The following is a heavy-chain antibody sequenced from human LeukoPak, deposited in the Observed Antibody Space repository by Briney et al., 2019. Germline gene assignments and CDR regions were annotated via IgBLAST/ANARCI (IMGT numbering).Heavy chain of an antibody. CDR2: ISHSGNS. CDR3: ARGLLFAGNSYFDL. J-gene: IGHJ4*02. V-gene: IGHV4-30-2*06. Sequence: SETLSLTCSVSGGSITSGAFSWSWIRQSPGRGLEWIGYISHSGNSYYNASLVSRLTFSVDRSKNQFSLKLTSVTAADTAVYFCARGLLFAGNSYFDLWGQGALVTVSS. D-gene: IGHD4-23*01. CDR1: GGSITSGAFS.